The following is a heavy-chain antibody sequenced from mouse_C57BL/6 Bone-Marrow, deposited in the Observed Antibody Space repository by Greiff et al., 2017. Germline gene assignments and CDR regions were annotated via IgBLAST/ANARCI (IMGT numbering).Heavy chain of an antibody. V-gene: IGHV1-64*01. J-gene: IGHJ2*01. CDR3: ARRWLRFDY. D-gene: IGHD2-3*01. CDR2: IHPNSGST. Sequence: QVQLQQPGAELVKPGASVKLSCKASGYTFTSYWMHWVKQRPGQGLEWIGMIHPNSGSTNYNEKVKSQATLTVDKSSSTAYMQLSSLTSEDSAVYYCARRWLRFDYWGQGTTLTVSS. CDR1: GYTFTSYW.